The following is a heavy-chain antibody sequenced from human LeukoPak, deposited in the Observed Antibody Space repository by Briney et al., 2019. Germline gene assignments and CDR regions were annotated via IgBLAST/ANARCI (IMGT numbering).Heavy chain of an antibody. D-gene: IGHD7-27*01. Sequence: GGSLRLSCAASGFTFSSHSMNWVRQAPGKGLEWLSYIDSGSGNIYYRDSVEGRFTISRDNAQDSLYLQMDSLRDEDTAVYYCAREDDDWGPNTLDVWGQGTVVTVSS. V-gene: IGHV3-48*02. CDR1: GFTFSSHS. CDR3: AREDDDWGPNTLDV. CDR2: IDSGSGNI. J-gene: IGHJ3*01.